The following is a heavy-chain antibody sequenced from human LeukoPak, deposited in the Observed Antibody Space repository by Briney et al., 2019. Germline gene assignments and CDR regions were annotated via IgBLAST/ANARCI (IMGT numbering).Heavy chain of an antibody. J-gene: IGHJ6*03. CDR1: GFTFSSYS. D-gene: IGHD3-10*01. V-gene: IGHV3-21*01. CDR3: ARDCLTMVRGVVVTSYYYYMDV. CDR2: ISSSSSYI. Sequence: GGSLRLSCAASGFTFSSYSMNWVRQAPGKGLEWVSSISSSSSYIYCADSVKGRFTISRDNAKNSLYLQMNSLRAEDTAVYYCARDCLTMVRGVVVTSYYYYMDVWGKGTTVTVSS.